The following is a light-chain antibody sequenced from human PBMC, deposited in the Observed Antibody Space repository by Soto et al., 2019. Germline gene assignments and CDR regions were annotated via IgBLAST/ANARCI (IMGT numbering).Light chain of an antibody. CDR2: AAS. CDR3: QKYNSAPLT. CDR1: QGINNH. Sequence: DIQMTQSPSSLSVSVGDRVAITCRASQGINNHLAWYQQKPGEVPKLLIFAASTLHSGVPSRFSGSVSGTDFTLTISSLQPVDVATYYCQKYNSAPLTFGQGTKLEI. J-gene: IGKJ2*01. V-gene: IGKV1-27*01.